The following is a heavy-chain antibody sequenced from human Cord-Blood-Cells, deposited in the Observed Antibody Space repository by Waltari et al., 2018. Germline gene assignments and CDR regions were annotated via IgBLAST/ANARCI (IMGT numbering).Heavy chain of an antibody. CDR1: GGSIRSSKW. CDR2: IYHSGST. CDR3: ARLQEDTTGIAVAGHAFDI. D-gene: IGHD6-19*01. Sequence: QVQLQESGPGLVKPSGTLSLTCAVSGGSIRSSKWWSWVRQPPGKGLEWIGEIYHSGSTNYNPSLKSRVTISVDKSKNQFSLKLSSVTAADTAVYYCARLQEDTTGIAVAGHAFDIWGQGTMVTVSS. V-gene: IGHV4-4*02. J-gene: IGHJ3*02.